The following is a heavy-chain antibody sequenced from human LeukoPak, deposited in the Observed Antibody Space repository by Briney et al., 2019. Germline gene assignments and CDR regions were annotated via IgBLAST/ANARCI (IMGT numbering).Heavy chain of an antibody. CDR2: IYYSGST. J-gene: IGHJ5*02. Sequence: SETLSLTCTVSGGSISSDYWSWIRQPPGKGLEWIGYIYYSGSTNYNPSLKSRVTMSIDTSNNQFSLKLSSVTAADTAVYYCARVWFGEGRGGFDPWGQGTLVTVFS. D-gene: IGHD3-10*01. CDR1: GGSISSDY. CDR3: ARVWFGEGRGGFDP. V-gene: IGHV4-59*12.